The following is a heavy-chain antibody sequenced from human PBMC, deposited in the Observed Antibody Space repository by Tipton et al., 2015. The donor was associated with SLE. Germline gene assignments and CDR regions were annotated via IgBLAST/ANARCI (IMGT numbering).Heavy chain of an antibody. CDR1: GGSISSSSYY. Sequence: TLSLTCTVSGGSISSSSYYWGWIRQPPGKGLEWIGSIYYSGSTYYNPSLKGRVTISVDTSKNQFSLKLSSVTAADTAVYYCARDKNGDYYDYWGQGTLVTVSS. CDR2: IYYSGST. CDR3: ARDKNGDYYDY. J-gene: IGHJ4*02. D-gene: IGHD4-17*01. V-gene: IGHV4-39*07.